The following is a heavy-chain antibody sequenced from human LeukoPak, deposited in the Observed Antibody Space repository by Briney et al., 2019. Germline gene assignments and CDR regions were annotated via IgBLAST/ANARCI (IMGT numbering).Heavy chain of an antibody. CDR1: GFTFSSYA. J-gene: IGHJ6*02. CDR3: AKFVGVYDSSGYPYYYYGMDV. V-gene: IGHV3-23*01. D-gene: IGHD3-22*01. CDR2: ISGSGGST. Sequence: GGSLRLSCAASGFTFSSYAMSWVRQAPGKGLEWVSAISGSGGSTYYADSVKGRFTISRDNSKNTLYLQMNSLRAEDTAVYYCAKFVGVYDSSGYPYYYYGMDVWGQGTTVTVS.